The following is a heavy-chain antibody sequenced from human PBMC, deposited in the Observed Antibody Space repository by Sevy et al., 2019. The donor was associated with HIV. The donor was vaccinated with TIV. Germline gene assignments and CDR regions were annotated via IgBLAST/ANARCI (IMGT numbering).Heavy chain of an antibody. J-gene: IGHJ3*01. V-gene: IGHV3-21*01. CDR2: ISSTPGYI. CDR1: GFSFSSYA. CDR3: ARHTVTTIRVAFDF. D-gene: IGHD4-17*01. Sequence: GGSLRLSCAASGFSFSSYAMNWVRLAPGKGLEWVSSISSTPGYIYYADSVKGRFTISRDNAKNSLYLQMNSLRAEDTAVYYCARHTVTTIRVAFDFWGQGTMVTVS.